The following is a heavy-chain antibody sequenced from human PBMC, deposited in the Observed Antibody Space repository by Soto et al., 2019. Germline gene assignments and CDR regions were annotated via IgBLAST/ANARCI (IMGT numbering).Heavy chain of an antibody. Sequence: GGSLRLSCATSGLNVNINYVTWVRQAPGKGLEWVSIIHGGGNKFYSDSVKGRFTISRDTSKNTVYLQMTSLTVDDTAVYYCASGPTLAARLGWNYFDPWGQGTLATVSS. D-gene: IGHD6-6*01. CDR3: ASGPTLAARLGWNYFDP. CDR1: GLNVNINY. J-gene: IGHJ5*02. CDR2: IHGGGNK. V-gene: IGHV3-53*01.